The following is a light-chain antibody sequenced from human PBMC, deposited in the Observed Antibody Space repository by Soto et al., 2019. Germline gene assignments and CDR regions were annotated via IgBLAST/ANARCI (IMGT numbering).Light chain of an antibody. Sequence: QSVLTQPASVSGSPGQLITISCTGTSSDVGAYNFVSWYQQYPGKVRKFMIYEVNNRPSGVSNRFSGSKSGNTASLTISGLQAEDEADYYCSSFTRSSTYVFGSGTKLTVL. CDR2: EVN. J-gene: IGLJ1*01. V-gene: IGLV2-14*01. CDR3: SSFTRSSTYV. CDR1: SSDVGAYNF.